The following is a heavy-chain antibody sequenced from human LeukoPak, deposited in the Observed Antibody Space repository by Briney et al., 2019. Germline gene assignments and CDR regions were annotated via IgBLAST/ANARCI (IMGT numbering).Heavy chain of an antibody. V-gene: IGHV4-59*08. J-gene: IGHJ4*02. CDR2: THNSGRT. Sequence: SETLSLTCTVSGGSSSGFYWSWIRQSPGKGLEWIGYTHNSGRTNYNPSLKSRVTGFVDTSKNQVSLRLSPVTAADTAVYYCARHGTISSESYFDYWGQGALVTVSS. CDR1: GGSSSGFY. D-gene: IGHD1-14*01. CDR3: ARHGTISSESYFDY.